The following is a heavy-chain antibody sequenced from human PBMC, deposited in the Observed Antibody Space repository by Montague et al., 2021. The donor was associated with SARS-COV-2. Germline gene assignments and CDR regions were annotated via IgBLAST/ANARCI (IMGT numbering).Heavy chain of an antibody. CDR1: GGSMSGYY. D-gene: IGHD1-1*01. J-gene: IGHJ4*02. CDR3: ARAQNTCFIANCVNYFDV. Sequence: SETLSLTCEVSGGSMSGYYWTWIRQSPGKGLEWIGYVHYTGSTKYNPSLKTRVSLSLDTPKNHFSLHLSPVSAADTAIYFCARAQNTCFIANCVNYFDVWGLGALVTVSS. V-gene: IGHV4-59*01. CDR2: VHYTGST.